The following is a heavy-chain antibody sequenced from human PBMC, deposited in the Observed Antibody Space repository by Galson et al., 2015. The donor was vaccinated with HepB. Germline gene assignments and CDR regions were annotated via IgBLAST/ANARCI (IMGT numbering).Heavy chain of an antibody. D-gene: IGHD5-24*01. Sequence: SLRLSCAASGFTFSNYAMSWVRQAPGKGLEWVSAISGSGGSTYCADSVKGRLTISRDTPKNTLYLQMNSLRAEDTAVYYCAKFRDGYPWGDAIDIWGQGTMVTVSS. V-gene: IGHV3-23*01. CDR2: ISGSGGST. CDR3: AKFRDGYPWGDAIDI. J-gene: IGHJ3*02. CDR1: GFTFSNYA.